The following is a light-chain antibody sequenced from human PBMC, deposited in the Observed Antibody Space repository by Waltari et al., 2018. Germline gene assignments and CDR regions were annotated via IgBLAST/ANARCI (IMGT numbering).Light chain of an antibody. J-gene: IGLJ3*02. Sequence: SYVLPQPSSVSVAPGKTARITCGESNIGSRTVHWHQQKPGQAPVLVFYYDSDRPSGIPERFSGSNSGNTATLTISRVEVGDEADYYCQVWDSSSDHWVFGGGTKLTVL. CDR1: NIGSRT. V-gene: IGLV3-21*04. CDR2: YDS. CDR3: QVWDSSSDHWV.